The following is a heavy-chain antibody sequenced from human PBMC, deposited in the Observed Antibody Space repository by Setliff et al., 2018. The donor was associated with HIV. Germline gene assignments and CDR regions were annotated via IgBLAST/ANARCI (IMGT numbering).Heavy chain of an antibody. CDR1: GSFISSGY. CDR3: ARGGASSLPLDY. D-gene: IGHD6-13*01. Sequence: PSETLSLTCTVSGSFISSGYFWGWIRQSPGKGLEWVSGISDSGRSIHYTASVKGRFTISRDNSKNTLYLQMNSLRDEDTAIYYCARGGASSLPLDYWGHGTLFTVAS. CDR2: ISDSGRSI. V-gene: IGHV3-23*01. J-gene: IGHJ4*01.